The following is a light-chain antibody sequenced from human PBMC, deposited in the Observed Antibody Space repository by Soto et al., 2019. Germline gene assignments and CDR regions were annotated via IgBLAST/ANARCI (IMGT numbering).Light chain of an antibody. V-gene: IGKV3-15*01. J-gene: IGKJ3*01. CDR1: QSVTSSY. Sequence: ETVLTQSPGTLSLSQGERATLSCRASQSVTSSYLAWYQQKPGQAPRLLIYAASTRATGIPARFSGSGSGTEFSLTISRLQSEDFAVYFCQQYSNWPGRTFGPGTKVDNK. CDR3: QQYSNWPGRT. CDR2: AAS.